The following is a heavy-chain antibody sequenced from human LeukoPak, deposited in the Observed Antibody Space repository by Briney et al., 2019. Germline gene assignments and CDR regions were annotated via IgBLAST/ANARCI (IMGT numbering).Heavy chain of an antibody. D-gene: IGHD5-12*01. Sequence: PSQTLSLTCTVSGGSINSGSYYWNWIRQSAGKGLEWIGRVYTSGSTNYNPSLKSRVTISVDKSKNHFSLNLTSVTAADTAVYFCARDLYSGYGGYFDSWGQGTLVTVSS. CDR1: GGSINSGSYY. CDR3: ARDLYSGYGGYFDS. CDR2: VYTSGST. J-gene: IGHJ4*02. V-gene: IGHV4-61*02.